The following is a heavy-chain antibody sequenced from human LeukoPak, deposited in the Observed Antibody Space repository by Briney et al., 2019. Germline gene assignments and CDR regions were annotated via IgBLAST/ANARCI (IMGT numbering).Heavy chain of an antibody. CDR1: GFTVSSNY. CDR2: IYSGGST. V-gene: IGHV3-53*01. CDR3: ASGSGSYRTPYYYMDV. D-gene: IGHD3-10*01. Sequence: GGSLRLSCAASGFTVSSNYMSWVRQAQGKGLDLVSVIYSGGSTYYADSVKGRFTISRDNSKNTLYLQMNSLRAEDTAVYYCASGSGSYRTPYYYMDVWGTGTTVTVSS. J-gene: IGHJ6*03.